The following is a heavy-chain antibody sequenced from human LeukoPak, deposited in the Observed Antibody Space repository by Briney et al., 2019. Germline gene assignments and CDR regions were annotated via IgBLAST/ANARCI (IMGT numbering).Heavy chain of an antibody. CDR2: IYSGGST. V-gene: IGHV3-53*01. Sequence: PGGSLRLSCTASGFTFGDYAMSWVRQAPGKGLEWVSVIYSGGSTYYADSVKGRFTISRDNSKNTLYLQMNSLRAEDTAVYYCAIRGICDILTGYPDYWGQGTLVTVSS. CDR3: AIRGICDILTGYPDY. J-gene: IGHJ4*02. CDR1: GFTFGDYA. D-gene: IGHD3-9*01.